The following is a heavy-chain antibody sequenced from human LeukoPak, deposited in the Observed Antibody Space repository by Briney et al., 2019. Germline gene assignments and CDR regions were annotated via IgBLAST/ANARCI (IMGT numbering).Heavy chain of an antibody. J-gene: IGHJ4*02. V-gene: IGHV3-23*01. CDR3: AKHFGSGDYYNFFDD. Sequence: HPGGSLRLSCAASGFTFSSYAMSWVRQAPGKGLEWVSTISGSVAYTYYADSVKGRFTISRDNSKNTLFLQMNSLRAEDTALYYCAKHFGSGDYYNFFDDWGQGTLVSVSS. D-gene: IGHD3-10*01. CDR1: GFTFSSYA. CDR2: ISGSVAYT.